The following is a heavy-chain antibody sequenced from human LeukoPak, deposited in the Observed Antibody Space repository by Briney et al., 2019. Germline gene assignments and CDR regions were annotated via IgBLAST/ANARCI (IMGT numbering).Heavy chain of an antibody. V-gene: IGHV3-43D*03. D-gene: IGHD6-13*01. Sequence: GGSLRLSCAASGFTFDDYAMHWVRQAPGKGLEWVSLISWDGGSTYYADSVKGRFTISRDNSKNSLYLQMNSLRAEDTALYYCAKGIAAAGSTWFDPWGQGTLVTVSS. CDR2: ISWDGGST. CDR3: AKGIAAAGSTWFDP. CDR1: GFTFDDYA. J-gene: IGHJ5*02.